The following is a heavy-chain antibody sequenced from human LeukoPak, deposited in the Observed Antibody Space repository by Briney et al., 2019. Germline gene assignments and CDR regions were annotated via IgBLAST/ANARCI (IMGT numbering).Heavy chain of an antibody. CDR1: GLTVSSNF. Sequence: GGSLRLSCAATGLTVSSNFMSWVRQAPGKGLEWVSSISSSSSYIYYADSVKGRFTISRDNAKNSLYLQMNSLRAEDTAVYYCARDLKLSGWYAFDYWGQGTLVTVSS. CDR3: ARDLKLSGWYAFDY. D-gene: IGHD6-19*01. CDR2: ISSSSSYI. J-gene: IGHJ4*02. V-gene: IGHV3-21*01.